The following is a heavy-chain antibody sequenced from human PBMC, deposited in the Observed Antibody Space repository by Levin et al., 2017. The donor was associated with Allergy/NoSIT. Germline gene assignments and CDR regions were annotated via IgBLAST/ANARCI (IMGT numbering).Heavy chain of an antibody. Sequence: GESLKISCKASGYTFTGYYMHWVRQAPGQGLEWMGWINPNSGGTNYAQKFQGRVTMTRDTSISTAYMELSRLRSDDTAVYYCARQYGDYSDAFDIWGQGTMVTVSS. V-gene: IGHV1-2*02. CDR1: GYTFTGYY. CDR3: ARQYGDYSDAFDI. CDR2: INPNSGGT. D-gene: IGHD4-17*01. J-gene: IGHJ3*02.